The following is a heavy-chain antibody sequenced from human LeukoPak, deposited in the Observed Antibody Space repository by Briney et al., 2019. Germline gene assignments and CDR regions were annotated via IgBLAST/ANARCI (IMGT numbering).Heavy chain of an antibody. CDR3: ARVAPSIAAAYSSNGMDV. CDR2: ISYDGSNK. CDR1: GFTFSSYA. D-gene: IGHD6-13*01. J-gene: IGHJ6*02. Sequence: GGSLRLSCAASGFTFSSYAMHWVRQAPGKGLEWVAVISYDGSNKYYADSVKGRFTISRDNSKNTLYLQMNSLRAEDTAVYYCARVAPSIAAAYSSNGMDVWGQGTTVTVSS. V-gene: IGHV3-30-3*01.